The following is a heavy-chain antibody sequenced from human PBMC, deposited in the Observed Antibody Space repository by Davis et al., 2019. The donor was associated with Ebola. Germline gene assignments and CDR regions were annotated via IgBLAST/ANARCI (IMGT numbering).Heavy chain of an antibody. CDR2: ISGDSGKI. CDR3: ARDRYNWNDFDY. D-gene: IGHD1-20*01. Sequence: ASVQVSCKASGYPLREYGISWVRQAPGEGLEWMGWISGDSGKIKYAQKFQGRVTLTTDTSTTTAYMELRSMRSDDTAVYYCARDRYNWNDFDYWGQGTLVTVSS. CDR1: GYPLREYG. J-gene: IGHJ4*02. V-gene: IGHV1-18*01.